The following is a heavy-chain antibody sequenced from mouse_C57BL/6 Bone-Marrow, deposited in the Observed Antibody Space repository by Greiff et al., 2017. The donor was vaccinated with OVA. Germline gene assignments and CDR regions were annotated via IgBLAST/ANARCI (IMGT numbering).Heavy chain of an antibody. CDR1: GFNIKDDY. Sequence: EVQLQQSGAELVRPGASVKLSCTASGFNIKDDYMHWVKQRPEQGLEWIGWIDPENGDTEYASKFQGKATITADTSSNTAYLQLSRLTSEDTAVYYCTTPPWFAYWGQGTLVTVSA. CDR2: IDPENGDT. J-gene: IGHJ3*01. D-gene: IGHD6-1*01. V-gene: IGHV14-4*01. CDR3: TTPPWFAY.